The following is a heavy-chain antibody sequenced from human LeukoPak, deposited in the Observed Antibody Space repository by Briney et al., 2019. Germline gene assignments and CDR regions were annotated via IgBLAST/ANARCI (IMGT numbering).Heavy chain of an antibody. Sequence: ASVKVSCKASGYTFTSYGISWVRQATGQGLEWMGWMNPNSGNTAYAQKFQGRVTITRNTSISTAYMELSSLRSEDTAVYYCAREDYYDSGSNDYWGQGTLVTVSS. CDR2: MNPNSGNT. J-gene: IGHJ4*02. CDR3: AREDYYDSGSNDY. V-gene: IGHV1-8*03. D-gene: IGHD3-22*01. CDR1: GYTFTSYG.